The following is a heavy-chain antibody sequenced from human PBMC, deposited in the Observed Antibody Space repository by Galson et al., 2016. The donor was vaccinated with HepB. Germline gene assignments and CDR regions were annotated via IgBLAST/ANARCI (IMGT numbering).Heavy chain of an antibody. D-gene: IGHD3-16*01. CDR1: GFTFSPAW. V-gene: IGHV3-15*05. Sequence: SLRLSCAGSGFTFSPAWMSWVRQAPGKGPEWIARIQSEASGGTTDYAAPVKGRFTISRDDSRSTVYLQLSSLRTEDTAVYFCTWDHISLYYWGRGTQVTVSS. CDR3: TWDHISLYY. CDR2: IQSEASGGTT. J-gene: IGHJ4*02.